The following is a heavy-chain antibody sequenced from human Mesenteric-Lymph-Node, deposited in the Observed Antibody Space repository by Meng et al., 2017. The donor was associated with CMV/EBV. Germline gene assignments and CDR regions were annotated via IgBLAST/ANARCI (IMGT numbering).Heavy chain of an antibody. CDR1: GFSFSNNW. CDR2: IKKNIEGGAT. D-gene: IGHD4-17*01. Sequence: SWLTSGFSFSNNWIDWVRQPPGKGPEWVGRIKKNIEGGATEYAPSVRGRFTISRDDSQNMVYLQMNSLNTEDTAVYYCTSRTVTTNDYWGQGTLVTVSS. CDR3: TSRTVTTNDY. V-gene: IGHV3-15*01. J-gene: IGHJ4*02.